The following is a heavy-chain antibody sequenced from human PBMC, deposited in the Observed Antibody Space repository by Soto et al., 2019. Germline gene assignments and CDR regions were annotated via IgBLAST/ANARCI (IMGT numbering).Heavy chain of an antibody. V-gene: IGHV1-18*04. Sequence: ASVKVSCKASGYTFTSYGISWVLQAPGQGLEWMGWISAYNGNTNYAQKLQGRVTMTTDTSTSTAYMELRSLRSDDTAVYYCASNFYGGEYYYYYGMDVWGQGTTVTVSS. CDR1: GYTFTSYG. CDR2: ISAYNGNT. CDR3: ASNFYGGEYYYYYGMDV. D-gene: IGHD3-10*01. J-gene: IGHJ6*02.